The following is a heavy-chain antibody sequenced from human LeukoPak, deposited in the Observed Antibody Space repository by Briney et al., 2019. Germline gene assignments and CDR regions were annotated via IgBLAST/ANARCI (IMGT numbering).Heavy chain of an antibody. Sequence: EGSLRLSCAASGFTFSSYWMHWVRQAPGKGLVWVSRINSDGSSTSYADSVKGRFTISRDNAKNTLYLQMNSLRAEDTAVYYCARVDSSGYYYIDAFDIWGQGTMVTVSS. J-gene: IGHJ3*02. CDR3: ARVDSSGYYYIDAFDI. CDR2: INSDGSST. V-gene: IGHV3-74*01. D-gene: IGHD3-22*01. CDR1: GFTFSSYW.